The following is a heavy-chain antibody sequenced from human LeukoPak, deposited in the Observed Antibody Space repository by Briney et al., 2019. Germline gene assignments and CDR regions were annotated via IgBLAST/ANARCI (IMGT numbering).Heavy chain of an antibody. Sequence: PGGSLRLSCAASGLTFSSHWMHWVRQAPGKGLVWVSRITNDGSSTTYADSVKGRFTISRDNSKNTLYLQMNSLRAEDTAVYYCARSDYYDSSGPSFDYWGQGTLVTVSS. V-gene: IGHV3-74*01. CDR2: ITNDGSST. CDR1: GLTFSSHW. D-gene: IGHD3-22*01. J-gene: IGHJ4*02. CDR3: ARSDYYDSSGPSFDY.